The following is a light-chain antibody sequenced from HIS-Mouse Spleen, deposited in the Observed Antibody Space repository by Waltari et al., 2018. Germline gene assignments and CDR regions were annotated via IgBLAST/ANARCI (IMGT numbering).Light chain of an antibody. J-gene: IGLJ3*02. CDR1: SSDVGGYNY. V-gene: IGLV2-11*01. CDR2: DVS. Sequence: QSALTQPRSVSGSPGQSVTISCTGTSSDVGGYNYVSWYQQHQGKAPNLMIYDVSKRPSGVPDRFSGSKSGNTASLTISGLQAEDEADYYCCSYAGSYTWVFGGVTKLTVL. CDR3: CSYAGSYTWV.